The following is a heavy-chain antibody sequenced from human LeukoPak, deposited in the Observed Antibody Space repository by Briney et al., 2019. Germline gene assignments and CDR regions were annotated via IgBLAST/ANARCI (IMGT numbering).Heavy chain of an antibody. CDR2: INHSGSA. Sequence: SETLSLTCAVYGGSFSGYFWTWIRQPPGKRLEWIGEINHSGSANNNPSLRSRVTVSADTSENQFSLRLTSVTAADTGVYYCARGGNWNDAFEYWGQGILITVSS. CDR3: ARGGNWNDAFEY. J-gene: IGHJ4*02. CDR1: GGSFSGYF. D-gene: IGHD1-20*01. V-gene: IGHV4-34*01.